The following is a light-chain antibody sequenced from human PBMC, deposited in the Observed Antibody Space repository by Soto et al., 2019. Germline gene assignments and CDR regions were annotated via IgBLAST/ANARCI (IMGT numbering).Light chain of an antibody. V-gene: IGLV2-18*02. CDR2: QVS. Sequence: QSALTQPPSVSGSPGQSVTISCTGTRSDVGSYNRVSWYQQTPGTAPKLMICQVSNRPSGVPDRFSGSKSGNTASLTISGLQAEDEADYYCSSYTSSGTWVFGGGTKLTVL. CDR3: SSYTSSGTWV. J-gene: IGLJ3*02. CDR1: RSDVGSYNR.